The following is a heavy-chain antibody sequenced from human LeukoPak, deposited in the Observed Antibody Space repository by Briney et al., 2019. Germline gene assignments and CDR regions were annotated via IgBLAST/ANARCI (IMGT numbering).Heavy chain of an antibody. CDR2: IRSKADGGTT. V-gene: IGHV3-49*03. Sequence: GGSLRLSCTASGFTFRDYNINWFRQAPGRGLEWVGFIRSKADGGTTEYAASVRGRFTISRDDSKNVAYLQINNLRAEDTALYYCARDDRPSGHDFDYWGQGTLVTVSS. CDR1: GFTFRDYN. J-gene: IGHJ4*02. CDR3: ARDDRPSGHDFDY. D-gene: IGHD6-6*01.